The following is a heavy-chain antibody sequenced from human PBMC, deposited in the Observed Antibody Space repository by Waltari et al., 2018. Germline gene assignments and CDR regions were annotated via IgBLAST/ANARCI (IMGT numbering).Heavy chain of an antibody. CDR2: INPRGGIT. J-gene: IGHJ3*02. CDR3: ARDGLNDAFDI. V-gene: IGHV1-46*01. Sequence: QVQLVQSGAEVKKPGASVKVSCKASGYTFTSYYMHWVRQAPGQGLEWMGIINPRGGITSYAQKFQGRVTMTRDTSTSTVYMELSSLRSEDTAVYYCARDGLNDAFDIWGQGTMVTVSS. CDR1: GYTFTSYY.